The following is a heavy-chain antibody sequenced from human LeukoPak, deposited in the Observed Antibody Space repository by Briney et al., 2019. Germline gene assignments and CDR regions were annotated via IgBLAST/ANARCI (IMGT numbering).Heavy chain of an antibody. J-gene: IGHJ6*03. CDR3: AKSGVGATIYYYYMDV. Sequence: GSLRLSCAASGFTFSSYAMSWVRQAPGKGLEWVSAISGSGGSTYYADSVKGRFTISRDNSKNTLYLQMNSLRAEDTAVYYCAKSGVGATIYYYYMDVWGKGTTVTVSS. CDR1: GFTFSSYA. CDR2: ISGSGGST. V-gene: IGHV3-23*01. D-gene: IGHD1-26*01.